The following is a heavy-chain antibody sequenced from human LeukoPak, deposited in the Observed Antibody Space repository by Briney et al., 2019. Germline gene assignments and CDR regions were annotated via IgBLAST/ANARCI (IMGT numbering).Heavy chain of an antibody. V-gene: IGHV4-30-4*01. D-gene: IGHD3-22*01. Sequence: PSETLCLTCTVSGGSISSGDYYWSWIRQPPGKGLEWIGNIYYSGSTYYNPSLKSRVTISVDTSKNQFSLKLSSVSAADTAVYYCARVDDSSGYNQYYFDYWGQGTLVTVSS. CDR1: GGSISSGDYY. CDR2: IYYSGST. CDR3: ARVDDSSGYNQYYFDY. J-gene: IGHJ4*02.